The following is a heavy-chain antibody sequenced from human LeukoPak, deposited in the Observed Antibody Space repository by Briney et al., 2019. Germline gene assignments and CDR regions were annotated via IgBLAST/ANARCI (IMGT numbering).Heavy chain of an antibody. CDR3: ASATLTHCSGGSCYGRHFDY. D-gene: IGHD2-15*01. Sequence: GGSLRLSCAASGFTFSSYSMNWVRQAPGKGLEWVSSISSSSSYIYYADSVKGRFTISRDNAKNSLYLQMNSLRAEDTAVYYCASATLTHCSGGSCYGRHFDYWGQGTLVTVSS. V-gene: IGHV3-21*01. J-gene: IGHJ4*02. CDR2: ISSSSSYI. CDR1: GFTFSSYS.